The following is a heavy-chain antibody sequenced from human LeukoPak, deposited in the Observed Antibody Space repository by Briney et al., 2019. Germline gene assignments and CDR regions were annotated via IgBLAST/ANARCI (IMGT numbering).Heavy chain of an antibody. CDR3: AREYYNFWSGSDALDI. D-gene: IGHD3-3*01. CDR2: IKKDGSEK. J-gene: IGHJ3*02. V-gene: IGHV3-7*01. Sequence: GGSLRLSCAASGFTFSTYWMTWVRQAPGKGLEWVANIKKDGSEKYYVDSVKGRFTISRDNAENSLYLQMNSLRAEDTAVYYCAREYYNFWSGSDALDIWGQGTMVTVSS. CDR1: GFTFSTYW.